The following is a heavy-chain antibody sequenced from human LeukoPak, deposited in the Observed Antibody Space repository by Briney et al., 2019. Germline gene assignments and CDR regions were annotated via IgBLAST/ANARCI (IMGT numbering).Heavy chain of an antibody. CDR1: GYTFTSYY. V-gene: IGHV1-46*01. J-gene: IGHJ6*03. CDR3: ARDCDFWSGYYYYMDV. Sequence: ASVKVSCKASGYTFTSYYMHWVRQAPGQGLEWMGITNPSGGSTSYAQKFQGRVTMTRDMSTSTVYMELSSLRSEDTAVYYCARDCDFWSGYYYYMDVWGKGTTVTVSS. D-gene: IGHD3-3*01. CDR2: TNPSGGST.